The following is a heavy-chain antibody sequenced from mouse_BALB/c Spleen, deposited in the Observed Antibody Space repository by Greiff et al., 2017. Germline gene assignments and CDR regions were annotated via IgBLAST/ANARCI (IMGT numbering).Heavy chain of an antibody. V-gene: IGHV1S81*02. Sequence: VQLQQSGAELVKPGASVKLSCKASGYTFTSYYMYWVKQRPGQGLEWIGEINPSNGGTNFNEKFKSKATLTVDKSSSTAYMQLSSLTSEDSAVYYCTRSGPPPWFAYWGQGTLVTVSA. CDR1: GYTFTSYY. CDR3: TRSGPPPWFAY. J-gene: IGHJ3*01. CDR2: INPSNGGT. D-gene: IGHD3-1*01.